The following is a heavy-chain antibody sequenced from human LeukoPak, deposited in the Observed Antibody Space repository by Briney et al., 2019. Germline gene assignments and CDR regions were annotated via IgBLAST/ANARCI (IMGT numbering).Heavy chain of an antibody. CDR1: GGSISIYY. CDR2: IYYSGST. Sequence: MASETLSLTCTVSGGSISIYYWNWIRQPPGKGLEWIGYIYYSGSTNYNPSLKSRVTISVDTSKNQFSLKLSSVTAADTAVYYCARDRGGYSYGQYYFDYWGQGTLVTVSS. J-gene: IGHJ4*02. D-gene: IGHD5-18*01. V-gene: IGHV4-59*01. CDR3: ARDRGGYSYGQYYFDY.